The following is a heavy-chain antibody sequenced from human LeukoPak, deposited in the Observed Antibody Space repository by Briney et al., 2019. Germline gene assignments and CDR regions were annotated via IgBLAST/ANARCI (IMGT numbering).Heavy chain of an antibody. CDR1: GYTFTSYA. CDR3: ARYYSGWYYFDY. V-gene: IGHV1-69*13. Sequence: ASVTVSCKASGYTFTSYAISWVRQAPGQGLEWMGGIIPIFGTANYAQKFQGRVTITADESTSTAYMELSSLRSEDTAVCYCARYYSGWYYFDYWGQGTLVTVSS. J-gene: IGHJ4*02. CDR2: IIPIFGTA. D-gene: IGHD6-19*01.